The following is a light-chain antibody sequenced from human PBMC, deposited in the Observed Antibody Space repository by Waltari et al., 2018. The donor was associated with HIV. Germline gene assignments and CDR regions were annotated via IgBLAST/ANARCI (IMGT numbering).Light chain of an antibody. CDR1: QSVSSSY. J-gene: IGKJ2*01. CDR3: QQYGSSPPYT. Sequence: EIVLSQSPGTLSLSPGERATLSCRASQSVSSSYLAWYQQKPGQAPRLLIYFASSRATCIPDRFSGSGSWTDFTLTISRLEPEDFAVYYCQQYGSSPPYTFGQGTKLEIK. V-gene: IGKV3-20*01. CDR2: FAS.